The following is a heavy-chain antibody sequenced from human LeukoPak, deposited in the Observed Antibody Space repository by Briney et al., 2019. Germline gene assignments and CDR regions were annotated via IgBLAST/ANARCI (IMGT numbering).Heavy chain of an antibody. CDR1: GYTFGSYD. Sequence: SVKVSCKASGYTFGSYDVNWVRQAPGQGLEWMGRIIPILGIANYAQKSQGRVTITADKSTSTAYMELSSLRSEDTAVYYCAREDCSSTSCRKYYYYYGMDVWGQGTTVTVSS. CDR3: AREDCSSTSCRKYYYYYGMDV. J-gene: IGHJ6*02. V-gene: IGHV1-69*04. CDR2: IIPILGIA. D-gene: IGHD2-2*01.